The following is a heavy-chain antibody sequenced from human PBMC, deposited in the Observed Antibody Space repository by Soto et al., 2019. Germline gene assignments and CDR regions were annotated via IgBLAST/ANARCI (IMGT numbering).Heavy chain of an antibody. CDR3: ASAVTGRDYYYGMDV. J-gene: IGHJ6*02. V-gene: IGHV1-18*04. CDR2: ISAYNGNT. Sequence: ASVKVSCKASGYTFTSYGISWVRQAPGQGLEWMGWISAYNGNTNYAQKLQGRVTMTIDTSTSTAYMELRSLRSDDTAVYYCASAVTGRDYYYGMDVWGQGTTVTVSS. D-gene: IGHD5-18*01. CDR1: GYTFTSYG.